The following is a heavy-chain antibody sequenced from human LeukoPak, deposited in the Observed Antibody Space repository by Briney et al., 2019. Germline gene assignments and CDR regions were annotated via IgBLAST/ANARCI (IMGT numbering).Heavy chain of an antibody. CDR2: INHSGST. D-gene: IGHD2-15*01. J-gene: IGHJ5*02. CDR3: ARGPRCSGGSCYSVRVDP. Sequence: SETLSLTCAVYGGSFSGYYWSWTRQPPGKGLEWIGEINHSGSTNYNPSLKSRVTISVDTSKNQFSLKLSSVTAADTAVYYCARGPRCSGGSCYSVRVDPWGQGTLVTVSS. CDR1: GGSFSGYY. V-gene: IGHV4-34*01.